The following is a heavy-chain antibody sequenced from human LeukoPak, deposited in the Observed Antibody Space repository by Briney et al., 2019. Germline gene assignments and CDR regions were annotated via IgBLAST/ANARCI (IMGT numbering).Heavy chain of an antibody. J-gene: IGHJ5*02. CDR1: GYSISSGYY. D-gene: IGHD3-16*01. Sequence: PSETLSLTCTVSGYSISSGYYWGWIRQPPGKGLEWIGIIYHSGSTYYNPSLKSRVTISVDTSKHQFSLKLSSVTAADTAVYYCAGLGGTLADPWGQGTLVTVSS. V-gene: IGHV4-38-2*02. CDR3: AGLGGTLADP. CDR2: IYHSGST.